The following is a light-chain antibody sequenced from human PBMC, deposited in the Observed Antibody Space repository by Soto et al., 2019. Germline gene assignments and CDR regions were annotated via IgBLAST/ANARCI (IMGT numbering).Light chain of an antibody. CDR1: QSISNN. CDR3: QQSYSIPPIT. CDR2: AAS. J-gene: IGKJ5*01. Sequence: DIQMTQSPSSLSASVGDRVTITCRASQSISNNLNWYQQTPGKAPKLLIYAASSLQSGVPSRFRGSGSGTDFTLTISSLRREDFATYYWQQSYSIPPITFGQGTRLEI. V-gene: IGKV1-39*01.